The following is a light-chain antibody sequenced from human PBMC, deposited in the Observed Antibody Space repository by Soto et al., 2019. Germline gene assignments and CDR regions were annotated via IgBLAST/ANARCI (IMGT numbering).Light chain of an antibody. CDR1: QSVSSN. J-gene: IGKJ3*01. Sequence: EIVMTQSPATLSVSPGERATLSCRASQSVSSNLAWYQRKPGQARRRLIYGASTRATGIPARFSGSGSGTEFTLTISSLQSEDFAVYYCQQYNNWPFTFGPGTKVDIK. V-gene: IGKV3-15*01. CDR2: GAS. CDR3: QQYNNWPFT.